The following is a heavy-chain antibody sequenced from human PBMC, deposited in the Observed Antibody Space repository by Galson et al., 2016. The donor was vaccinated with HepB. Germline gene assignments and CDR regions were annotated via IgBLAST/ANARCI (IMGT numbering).Heavy chain of an antibody. J-gene: IGHJ6*02. CDR2: ISGTSASI. CDR3: AKGGTPDDQTVNYAMDV. CDR1: GFSFSSYA. Sequence: SLRLSCAVSGFSFSSYAMNWVRQAPGKGLEWVSVISGTSASIFYGDSVKGRFTISRDNSKNALYLQMNRLRAEDTAVYHCAKGGTPDDQTVNYAMDVWGQGTTVTVSS. D-gene: IGHD2-2*01. V-gene: IGHV3-23*01.